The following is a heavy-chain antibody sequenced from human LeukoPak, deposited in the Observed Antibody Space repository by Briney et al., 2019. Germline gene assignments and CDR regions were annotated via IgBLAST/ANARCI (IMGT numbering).Heavy chain of an antibody. Sequence: GESLKISCKGSGYSFTNYWIGWVRPMPGKGLEWMGIIYPGDSDTRYSPSFQGQVTISADKSISTAYLQWSSLKASDTAMYYCAKIHSSSSYGNFDYWGQGTLVTVSS. J-gene: IGHJ4*02. D-gene: IGHD6-13*01. CDR3: AKIHSSSSYGNFDY. CDR2: IYPGDSDT. CDR1: GYSFTNYW. V-gene: IGHV5-51*01.